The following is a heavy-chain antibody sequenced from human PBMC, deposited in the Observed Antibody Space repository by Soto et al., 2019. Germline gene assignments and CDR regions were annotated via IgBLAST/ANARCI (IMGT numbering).Heavy chain of an antibody. V-gene: IGHV4-34*01. CDR3: ADYDSSGHDY. CDR1: GGSFSGYY. Sequence: SETLSLTCAVYGGSFSGYYWSWIRQPPGKGLEWIGEINHSGSTNYNPSLKSRVTISVDTSKNQFSLKLSSVTAADTAVYDCADYDSSGHDYWGQGSLVTVSS. D-gene: IGHD3-22*01. J-gene: IGHJ4*02. CDR2: INHSGST.